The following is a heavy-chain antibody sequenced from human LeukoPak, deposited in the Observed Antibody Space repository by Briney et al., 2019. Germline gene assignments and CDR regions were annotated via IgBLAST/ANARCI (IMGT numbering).Heavy chain of an antibody. V-gene: IGHV3-30*18. J-gene: IGHJ5*02. CDR1: GFTFSNYG. CDR2: ISYDGVNK. D-gene: IGHD2-8*02. Sequence: GKSLRLSCAASGFTFSNYGMHWVRQAPGKGLEWVALISYDGVNKYYADSVKGRFTISRDNSKNTLYLQINSLRAEDTAIYYCAKDVWWSVSWGQGTLVTVSS. CDR3: AKDVWWSVS.